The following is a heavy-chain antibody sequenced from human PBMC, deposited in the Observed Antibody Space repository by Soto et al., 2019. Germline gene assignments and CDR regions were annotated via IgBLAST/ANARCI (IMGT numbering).Heavy chain of an antibody. CDR3: ARDEHYYYGMDV. CDR1: GFTFSSYG. J-gene: IGHJ6*02. CDR2: IWYDGSNK. Sequence: GGSLRLSCAASGFTFSSYGMHWVRQAPGKGLECVAVIWYDGSNKYYADSVKGRFTISRDNSKNTLYLQMNSLRAEDTAVYYCARDEHYYYGMDVWGQGTTVTVSS. V-gene: IGHV3-33*01.